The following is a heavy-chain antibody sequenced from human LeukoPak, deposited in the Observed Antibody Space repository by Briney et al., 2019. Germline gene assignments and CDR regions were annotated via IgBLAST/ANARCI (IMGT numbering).Heavy chain of an antibody. CDR3: AQAWRWLQLNY. CDR1: GFTFSSYG. CDR2: ISYDGSDK. D-gene: IGHD5-24*01. J-gene: IGHJ4*02. V-gene: IGHV3-30*18. Sequence: GGSLRLSCAASGFTFSSYGMHWVRQAPGKGLEWVAVISYDGSDKYYADSVRGRFTISRDNSMNTLYLQMNSLRDEDTAVYYCAQAWRWLQLNYWGQGTLVTVSS.